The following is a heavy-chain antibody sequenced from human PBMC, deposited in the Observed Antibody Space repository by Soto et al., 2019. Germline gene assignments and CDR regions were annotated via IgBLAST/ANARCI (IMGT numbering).Heavy chain of an antibody. Sequence: SETLSLTCTVSGGSISSSSHYWGWIRQPPGKGLEWIGNIYYSGGTYYNPSLKSRVTILVDTSKSHFSLKLSSVTAADTAVYYCARQVTYYFDSSGYPVSPFDFWGQGTLVTVSS. CDR1: GGSISSSSHY. V-gene: IGHV4-39*01. CDR3: ARQVTYYFDSSGYPVSPFDF. CDR2: IYYSGGT. J-gene: IGHJ4*02. D-gene: IGHD3-22*01.